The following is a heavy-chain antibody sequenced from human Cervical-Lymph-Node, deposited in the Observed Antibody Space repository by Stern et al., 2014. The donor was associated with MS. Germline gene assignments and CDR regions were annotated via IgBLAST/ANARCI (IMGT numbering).Heavy chain of an antibody. D-gene: IGHD3-22*01. V-gene: IGHV3-33*01. CDR3: AGSIVAAEYFQH. J-gene: IGHJ1*01. Sequence: VQLLESGGGVVQPGRSLRLSCVASGFTFNNYGMHWVRQVPGKGLEWVAVIWYDGSKKFYADSVKGRFTISRDDSKSSLYLQMNSLRAEDTGIYYCAGSIVAAEYFQHWGQGPLVTVSS. CDR2: IWYDGSKK. CDR1: GFTFNNYG.